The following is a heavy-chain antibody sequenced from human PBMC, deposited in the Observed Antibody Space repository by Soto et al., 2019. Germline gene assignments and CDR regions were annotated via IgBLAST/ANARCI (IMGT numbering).Heavy chain of an antibody. CDR3: ARWLVRSYFDY. D-gene: IGHD6-19*01. Sequence: QVQLVQSGAEVKKPGSSVKVSCTASGGTFSSYAISWVRQAPGQGLEWMGGIIPIFGTANYAQKFQGRVTITADESTSTAYVELSSLRSEDTAVYYCARWLVRSYFDYWGQGTLVTVSS. J-gene: IGHJ4*02. CDR2: IIPIFGTA. CDR1: GGTFSSYA. V-gene: IGHV1-69*01.